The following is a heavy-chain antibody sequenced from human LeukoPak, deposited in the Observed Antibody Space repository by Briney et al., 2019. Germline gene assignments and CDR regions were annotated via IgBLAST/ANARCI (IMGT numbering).Heavy chain of an antibody. J-gene: IGHJ2*01. CDR3: ARRSGITMVRGVIKNYWYFDL. CDR2: INHSGST. Sequence: SETLSLTCAGYGGSFSGYYWSWIRQPPGKGLEWIGEINHSGSTNYNPSLKSRVTISVDTSKNQFSLKLSSVTAADTAVYYCARRSGITMVRGVIKNYWYFDLWGRGTLVTVSS. V-gene: IGHV4-34*01. CDR1: GGSFSGYY. D-gene: IGHD3-10*01.